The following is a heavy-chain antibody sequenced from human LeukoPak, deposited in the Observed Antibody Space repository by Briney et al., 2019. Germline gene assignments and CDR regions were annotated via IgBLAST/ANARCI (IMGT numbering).Heavy chain of an antibody. Sequence: SETLSLTCTVSGGSISSYYWSWIRQPAGKGLEWIGRIYTSGSTNHNPSLKSRVTMSVDTSKNQFSLKLSSVTAADTAVYYCAREGYDFWSGYQYYFDYWGQGTLVTVSS. J-gene: IGHJ4*02. D-gene: IGHD3-3*01. CDR3: AREGYDFWSGYQYYFDY. CDR1: GGSISSYY. V-gene: IGHV4-4*07. CDR2: IYTSGST.